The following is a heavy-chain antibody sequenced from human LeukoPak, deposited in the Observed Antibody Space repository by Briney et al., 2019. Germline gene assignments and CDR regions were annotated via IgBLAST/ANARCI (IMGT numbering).Heavy chain of an antibody. CDR3: AKDRDGRYYYDSSGPIPFHFDY. CDR2: VWYDGTNK. D-gene: IGHD3-22*01. CDR1: GFXLSTYG. J-gene: IGHJ4*02. Sequence: GTSLKLSCAASGFXLSTYGIHWVRQAPGKGQEWLSIVWYDGTNKYYADSVKGRFTIPRDNSKNTLYLQMNSLRAEDTAVYYCAKDRDGRYYYDSSGPIPFHFDYWGQGTLVTVSS. V-gene: IGHV3-33*06.